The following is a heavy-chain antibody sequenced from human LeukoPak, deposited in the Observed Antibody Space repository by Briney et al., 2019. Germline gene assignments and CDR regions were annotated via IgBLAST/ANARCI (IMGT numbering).Heavy chain of an antibody. D-gene: IGHD1-1*01. V-gene: IGHV3-74*01. CDR1: GFIFSRYW. J-gene: IGHJ4*02. CDR3: ARDQDGMGTTMDL. CDR2: INSDGSST. Sequence: GGSLRLSCAASGFIFSRYWMHWVRQAPGEGLMWVSRINSDGSSTWYADSVKGGFTISRDNARNTLSLQMSSLGVEDTALYYCARDQDGMGTTMDLWGQGTQVIVSS.